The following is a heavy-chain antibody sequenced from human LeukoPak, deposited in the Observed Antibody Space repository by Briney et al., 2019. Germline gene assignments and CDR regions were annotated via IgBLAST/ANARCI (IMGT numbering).Heavy chain of an antibody. Sequence: GGSLRLSCATSGLTFSSYAMSWVRQAPGKGLEWVSAISGSGGSIYYADSVKGRFTISRDNSKNTLYLQMNSLRAEDTAVYYCANVIGNWGWYYMDVWGKGTTVTVSS. CDR1: GLTFSSYA. J-gene: IGHJ6*03. V-gene: IGHV3-23*01. CDR2: ISGSGGSI. D-gene: IGHD7-27*01. CDR3: ANVIGNWGWYYMDV.